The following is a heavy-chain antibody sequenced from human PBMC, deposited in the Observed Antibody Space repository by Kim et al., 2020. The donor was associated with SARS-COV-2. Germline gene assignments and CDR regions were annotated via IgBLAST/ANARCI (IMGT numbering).Heavy chain of an antibody. V-gene: IGHV3-7*03. Sequence: GGPLRLSCAASGFTFSNYWMSWVRQAPGKGLEWVANMKQDGSEKYYVDSVKGRFTISRDNAKNSLYLQMNSLRAEDAALYYCARDDGARSVDYWGQGTLVTVSS. CDR1: GFTFSNYW. J-gene: IGHJ4*02. CDR2: MKQDGSEK. D-gene: IGHD3-16*01. CDR3: ARDDGARSVDY.